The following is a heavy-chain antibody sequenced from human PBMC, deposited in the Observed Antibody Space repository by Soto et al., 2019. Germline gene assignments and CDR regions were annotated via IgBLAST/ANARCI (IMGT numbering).Heavy chain of an antibody. V-gene: IGHV4-59*01. CDR3: ARFYYGDYFSPPDY. J-gene: IGHJ4*02. CDR2: IYYSGST. Sequence: SETLSLTCTVSGGSISSYYWSWIRQPPGKGLEWIGYIYYSGSTNYNPSLKSRVTISVDTSKNQFSLKLSSVTAADTAVYYCARFYYGDYFSPPDYWGQGTLVTVSS. CDR1: GGSISSYY. D-gene: IGHD4-17*01.